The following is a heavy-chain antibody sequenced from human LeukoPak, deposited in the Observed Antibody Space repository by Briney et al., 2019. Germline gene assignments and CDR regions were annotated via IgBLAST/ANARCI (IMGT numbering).Heavy chain of an antibody. D-gene: IGHD4-17*01. CDR3: ARARMTTVRKNYGMDV. CDR1: GWSFSGYY. Sequence: SETLSLTCAVYGWSFSGYYWSWIRQPPGKGLEWIGEINHSGSTNYNPSLKSRVTISVDTSKNQFSLKLSSVTAADTAVYYCARARMTTVRKNYGMDVWGKGTTVTVSS. V-gene: IGHV4-34*01. J-gene: IGHJ6*04. CDR2: INHSGST.